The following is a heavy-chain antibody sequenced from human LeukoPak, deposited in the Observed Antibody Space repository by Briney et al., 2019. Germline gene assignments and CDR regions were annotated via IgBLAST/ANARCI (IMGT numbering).Heavy chain of an antibody. D-gene: IGHD3-22*01. V-gene: IGHV3-30*02. CDR1: GFTFNNYG. CDR3: AKDGSSYYYIYY. Sequence: RGSLRLSCAASGFTFNNYGMHWVRQAPGKGLEWLTFINYDGSNTYYADSVKGRFTVSRDDSKSTLYLQMNSLRADDTAVYYCAKDGSSYYYIYYWGQGTLVTVSS. J-gene: IGHJ4*02. CDR2: INYDGSNT.